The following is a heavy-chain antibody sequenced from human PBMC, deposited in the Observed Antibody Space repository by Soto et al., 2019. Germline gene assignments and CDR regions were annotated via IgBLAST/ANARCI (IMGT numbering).Heavy chain of an antibody. CDR1: TFTFSNFG. Sequence: QVQLVESGGGVVQPGRSLRLSCAASTFTFSNFGMNWVRQAPGKGLEWVAVNGSKKYYAASVKGRFTISRDNAKNTLYLEMNSLRPEDTAFYYCANDYGDYAGYLEYWGRGTLVTVSS. CDR3: ANDYGDYAGYLEY. CDR2: NGSKK. D-gene: IGHD4-17*01. V-gene: IGHV3-30*18. J-gene: IGHJ4*02.